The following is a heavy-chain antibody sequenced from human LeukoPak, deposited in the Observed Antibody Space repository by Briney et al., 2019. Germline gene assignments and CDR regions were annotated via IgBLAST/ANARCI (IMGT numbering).Heavy chain of an antibody. Sequence: SVKVSCKASGGTFSSYSISWVRQAPGQGLEWMGRIIPILGIANYAQKFQGRVTITADKSTSTAYMELSSLRSEDTAVYYCARSLGATHDAFDIWGQGTMVTVSS. V-gene: IGHV1-69*02. CDR1: GGTFSSYS. CDR3: ARSLGATHDAFDI. CDR2: IIPILGIA. D-gene: IGHD1-26*01. J-gene: IGHJ3*02.